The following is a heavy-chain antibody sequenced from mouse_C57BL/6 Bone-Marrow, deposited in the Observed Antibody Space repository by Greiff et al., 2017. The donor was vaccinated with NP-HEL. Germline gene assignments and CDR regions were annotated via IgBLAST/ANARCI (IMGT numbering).Heavy chain of an antibody. J-gene: IGHJ2*01. V-gene: IGHV1-26*01. Sequence: EVQLQQSGPELVKPGASVKISCKASGYTFTDYYMNWVKQSHGKSLEWIGDINPNNGGTSYNQKFKGKATLTVDKSSSTAYMELRSLTSEDSAVYYCARLSLGLDYWGQGTTLTVSS. D-gene: IGHD4-1*01. CDR2: INPNNGGT. CDR3: ARLSLGLDY. CDR1: GYTFTDYY.